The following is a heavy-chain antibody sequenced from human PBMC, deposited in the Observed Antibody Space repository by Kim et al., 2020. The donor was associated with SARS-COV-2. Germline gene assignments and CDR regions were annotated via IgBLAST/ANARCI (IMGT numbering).Heavy chain of an antibody. J-gene: IGHJ4*02. CDR1: GFTFSNYA. V-gene: IGHV3-23*01. Sequence: GGSLRLSCAASGFTFSNYAMSWVRQAPGKGLEWVSVIGGSSVTIYYADSVKGRFTISKDNSKNTLYLQMNSLRAEDTAVYYCAQRGAARGYFDYWGQGTLVTVSS. CDR2: IGGSSVTI. CDR3: AQRGAARGYFDY. D-gene: IGHD6-6*01.